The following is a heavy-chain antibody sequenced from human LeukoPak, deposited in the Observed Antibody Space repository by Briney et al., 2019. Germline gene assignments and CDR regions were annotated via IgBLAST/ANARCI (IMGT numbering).Heavy chain of an antibody. CDR3: ARGSFFASGWYVY. V-gene: IGHV3-30-3*01. CDR1: GFTLSSYA. D-gene: IGHD6-19*01. Sequence: GGSLRLSCAASGFTLSSYAMHWVRQAPGKGLEWVAVISYDGSNKYYADSVKGRFTISRDNSKNTLYLQMNSLRAEDTAVYYCARGSFFASGWYVYWGQGTLVTVSS. J-gene: IGHJ4*02. CDR2: ISYDGSNK.